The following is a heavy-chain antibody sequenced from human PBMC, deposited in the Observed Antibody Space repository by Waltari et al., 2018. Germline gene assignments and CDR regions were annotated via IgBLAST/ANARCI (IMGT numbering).Heavy chain of an antibody. CDR2: IYYSAST. Sequence: QLQLQESGPGLVQPSEPLSLPCNLSGGSSSSSIYYWGWIRQPPGKGLELIGRIYYSASTYYNPSLKSRVTISVDTSKNQFSLKLSSVTAADTAVYYCARLIESADYDSLTGYFDYWGQGTLVTVSS. J-gene: IGHJ4*02. D-gene: IGHD3-9*01. CDR1: GGSSSSSIYY. V-gene: IGHV4-39*01. CDR3: ARLIESADYDSLTGYFDY.